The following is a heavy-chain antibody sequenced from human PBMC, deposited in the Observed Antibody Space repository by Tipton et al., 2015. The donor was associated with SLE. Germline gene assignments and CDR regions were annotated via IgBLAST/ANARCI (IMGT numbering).Heavy chain of an antibody. Sequence: TLSLTCAVYGGSFSHYYWTWLRQPPGKGLEWIGEINQSGSTKYNPSLMSRATLSLDKSKNQFSLKLGSESAADTAIYYCARGGLGVSYYYYMDVWGKGTTVTVSS. CDR1: GGSFSHYY. CDR3: ARGGLGVSYYYYMDV. V-gene: IGHV4-34*01. CDR2: INQSGST. J-gene: IGHJ6*03. D-gene: IGHD1-26*01.